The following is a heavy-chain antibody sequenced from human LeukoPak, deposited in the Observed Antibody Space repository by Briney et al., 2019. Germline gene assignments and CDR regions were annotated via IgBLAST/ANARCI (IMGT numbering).Heavy chain of an antibody. D-gene: IGHD3-9*01. Sequence: GGSLRLSCAASGFSFSTYAMNWVRQAPGKGLEWVSAIGKSGETTYYADSVKGRFTISRDNSKNTLYLQLNSLRADVTAVFYCAQATAGRYEHWGQGTLVTVSS. CDR3: AQATAGRYEH. V-gene: IGHV3-23*01. J-gene: IGHJ1*01. CDR1: GFSFSTYA. CDR2: IGKSGETT.